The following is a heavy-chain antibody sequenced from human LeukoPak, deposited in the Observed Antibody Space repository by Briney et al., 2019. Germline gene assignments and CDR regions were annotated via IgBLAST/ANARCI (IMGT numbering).Heavy chain of an antibody. CDR1: GFTFSNAW. Sequence: GGSLRLPCAASGFTFSNAWMSWVRQAPGKGLEWVGRIKSKTDGGTTDYAAPVKGRFTISRDDSKNTLYLQMNSLKTEDTAVYYCTTESADYYYYYMDVWGKGTTVTVSS. J-gene: IGHJ6*03. CDR2: IKSKTDGGTT. V-gene: IGHV3-15*01. CDR3: TTESADYYYYYMDV.